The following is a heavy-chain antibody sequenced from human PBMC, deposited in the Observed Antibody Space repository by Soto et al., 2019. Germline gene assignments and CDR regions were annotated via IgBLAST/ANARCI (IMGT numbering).Heavy chain of an antibody. J-gene: IGHJ5*02. CDR3: ASCSGGSCYPSNWFDP. V-gene: IGHV1-69*13. CDR1: GGTCSIYA. D-gene: IGHD2-15*01. Sequence: SVKVSCKASGGTCSIYAISWVLQAPVQWLEWMGGIIPIFGTANYAQKFQGRVTITADESTSTAYMELSSLRSEDTAVYYCASCSGGSCYPSNWFDPWGQGTLVTVSS. CDR2: IIPIFGTA.